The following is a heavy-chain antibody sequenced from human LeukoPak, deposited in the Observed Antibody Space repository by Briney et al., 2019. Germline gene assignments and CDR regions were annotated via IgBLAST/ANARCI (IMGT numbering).Heavy chain of an antibody. J-gene: IGHJ4*02. CDR1: GYTFTNYA. D-gene: IGHD2-15*01. Sequence: ASVKVSCKASGYTFTNYAMKWVRQAPGQGLEGMGWINTNTGNPTYAQGFTGRFVFSLDTSVSTAYLQISSLKAEDTAVYYCARFRSLMIDYWGQGTLVTVSS. CDR3: ARFRSLMIDY. V-gene: IGHV7-4-1*02. CDR2: INTNTGNP.